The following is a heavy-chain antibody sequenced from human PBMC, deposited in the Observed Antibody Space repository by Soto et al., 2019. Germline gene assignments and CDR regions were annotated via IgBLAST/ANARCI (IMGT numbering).Heavy chain of an antibody. D-gene: IGHD4-17*01. V-gene: IGHV4-4*02. Sequence: SSETLSLTCAVSGGSISSSNWWSWVRQPPGKGLEWIGEIYHSGSTNYNPSLKSRVTISVDKSKNQFSLKLSSVTAADTAVYYCARDHAQADGDYWIGYWGQGTLVTVSS. CDR1: GGSISSSNW. CDR3: ARDHAQADGDYWIGY. J-gene: IGHJ4*02. CDR2: IYHSGST.